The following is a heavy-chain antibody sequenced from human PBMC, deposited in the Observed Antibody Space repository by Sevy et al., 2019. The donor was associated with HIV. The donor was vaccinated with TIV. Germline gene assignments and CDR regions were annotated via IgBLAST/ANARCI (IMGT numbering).Heavy chain of an antibody. CDR1: GFTFSTYG. Sequence: GGSLRLSCAASGFTFSTYGMHWVRQAPGKGLEWVAVISYHGRNKFYGHSVEGRFTISRDNSKKTLYLQMNSLRAEDTAVYYCAKDFTGYNGMDVWGQGTMVTVSS. CDR3: AKDFTGYNGMDV. CDR2: ISYHGRNK. V-gene: IGHV3-30*18. D-gene: IGHD3-9*01. J-gene: IGHJ6*02.